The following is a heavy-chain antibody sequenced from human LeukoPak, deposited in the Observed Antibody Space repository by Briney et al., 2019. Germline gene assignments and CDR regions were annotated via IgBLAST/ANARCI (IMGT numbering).Heavy chain of an antibody. V-gene: IGHV4-4*07. Sequence: SETLSLTCTVSGGSISSYYWSWIRQPAGKGLEWIGRIYTSGSTNYNPSLKSRVTMSVDTSKNQFSLKLSSVTAADTAVYYCARAQWSAESGAFDIWGQGTMVTVSS. CDR1: GGSISSYY. CDR2: IYTSGST. D-gene: IGHD2-8*01. J-gene: IGHJ3*02. CDR3: ARAQWSAESGAFDI.